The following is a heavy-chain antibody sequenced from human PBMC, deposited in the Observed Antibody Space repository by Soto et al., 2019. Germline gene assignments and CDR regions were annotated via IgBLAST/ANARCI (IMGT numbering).Heavy chain of an antibody. CDR1: GGTFSSYT. CDR2: IIPILGIA. J-gene: IGHJ3*02. V-gene: IGHV1-69*02. Sequence: QVQLVQSGAEVKKPGSSVKVSCKASGGTFSSYTISWVRQAPGQGLEWMGRIIPILGIANYAQKFQGRVTNTADKSTSTAYMELSSLRAEDTAVYYCARELPRIGVAGAGAFDIWGQGTMVTVSS. D-gene: IGHD6-19*01. CDR3: ARELPRIGVAGAGAFDI.